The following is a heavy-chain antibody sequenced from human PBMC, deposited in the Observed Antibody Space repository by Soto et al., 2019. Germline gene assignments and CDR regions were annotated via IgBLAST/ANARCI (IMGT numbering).Heavy chain of an antibody. CDR2: ITGGGGVT. D-gene: IGHD6-19*01. J-gene: IGHJ4*02. CDR3: ARSSGWPFYFDF. V-gene: IGHV3-23*01. CDR1: GFSFSGYG. Sequence: GGSLRLSCAASGFSFSGYGMSWVRQAPGRGLEWVSSITGGGGVTYYADSVKGRFTISRDNSKNTVFLQMNSLRADDTTIYYCARSSGWPFYFDFWGRGTLVTVSS.